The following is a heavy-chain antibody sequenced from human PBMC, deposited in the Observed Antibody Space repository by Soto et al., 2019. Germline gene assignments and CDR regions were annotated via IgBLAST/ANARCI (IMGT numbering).Heavy chain of an antibody. J-gene: IGHJ5*02. V-gene: IGHV3-21*01. CDR1: GFTFSSYS. CDR3: ATPYSNYFQDWFDP. D-gene: IGHD4-4*01. CDR2: ISSSSSYI. Sequence: GGSLRLSCAASGFTFSSYSMNWVRQAPGKGLEWVSSISSSSSYIYYADSVKGRFTISRDNAKNSLYLQMNSLRAEDTAVYYCATPYSNYFQDWFDPWGQGTLVTVSS.